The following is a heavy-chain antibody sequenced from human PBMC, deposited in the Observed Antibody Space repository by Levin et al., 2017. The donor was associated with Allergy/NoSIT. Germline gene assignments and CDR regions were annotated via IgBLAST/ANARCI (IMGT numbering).Heavy chain of an antibody. J-gene: IGHJ5*02. D-gene: IGHD3-3*01. CDR1: GFTFSSYG. CDR3: AKDLYDFWSGYSPINWFDP. Sequence: GGSLRLSCAASGFTFSSYGMHWVRQAPGKGLEWVAVISYDGSNKYYADSVKGRFTISRDNSKNTLYLQMNSLRAEDTAVYYCAKDLYDFWSGYSPINWFDPWGQGTLVTVSS. CDR2: ISYDGSNK. V-gene: IGHV3-30*18.